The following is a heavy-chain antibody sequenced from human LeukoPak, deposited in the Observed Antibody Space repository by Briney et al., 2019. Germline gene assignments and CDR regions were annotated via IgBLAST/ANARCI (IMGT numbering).Heavy chain of an antibody. CDR3: ARDLYGATYRDAFDI. CDR2: MNTNTGGT. D-gene: IGHD4/OR15-4a*01. V-gene: IGHV1-2*02. J-gene: IGHJ3*02. CDR1: GYTFTNYY. Sequence: ASVKVSCKASGYTFTNYYLHWVRQAPGQGLEWMGWMNTNTGGTKPTQKFQGRVTMTRDTPVSTAYMELTRLRSDDTAVYYCARDLYGATYRDAFDIWGQGTMVTVSS.